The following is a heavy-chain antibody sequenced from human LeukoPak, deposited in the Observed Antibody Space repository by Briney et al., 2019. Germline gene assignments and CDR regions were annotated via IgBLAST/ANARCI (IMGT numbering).Heavy chain of an antibody. CDR2: IYSGGST. CDR1: GFTVSSNY. Sequence: PGGSLRLSCAASGFTVSSNYMSWVRQAPGKGLEWVSVIYSGGSTYYADSVKGRFTISRGNSKNTLYLQMNSLRAEDTAVYYCARDDLKGTIDYWGQGTLVTVSS. V-gene: IGHV3-66*01. D-gene: IGHD3-10*01. J-gene: IGHJ4*02. CDR3: ARDDLKGTIDY.